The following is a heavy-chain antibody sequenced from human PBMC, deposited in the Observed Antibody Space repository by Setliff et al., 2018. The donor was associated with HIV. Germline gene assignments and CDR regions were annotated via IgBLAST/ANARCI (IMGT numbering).Heavy chain of an antibody. V-gene: IGHV4-39*01. CDR2: IYYSGST. CDR3: ARLMHYYDSFWVLWRENYFDS. CDR1: GGSISSSSYY. Sequence: TLSLTCTVSGGSISSSSYYWGWIRQPPGKGLEWIGSIYYSGSTYYNPSLKSRVTISVDTSKNQFSLKLSSVTAADTAVYYCARLMHYYDSFWVLWRENYFDSWGRGTLVTVSS. J-gene: IGHJ4*01. D-gene: IGHD3-22*01.